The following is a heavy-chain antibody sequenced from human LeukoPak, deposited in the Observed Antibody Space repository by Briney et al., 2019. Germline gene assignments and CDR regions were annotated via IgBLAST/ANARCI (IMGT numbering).Heavy chain of an antibody. CDR1: GFTFGDYA. CDR2: IRSKAYGGTT. V-gene: IGHV3-49*04. D-gene: IGHD5-12*01. Sequence: GSLRLSCTASGFTFGDYAMSWVRQAPGKGLEWVGFIRSKAYGGTTEYAASVKGRFTISRDDSKSIAYLQMNSLKTEDTAVYYCTREFGYSGYGPDVWGKGTTVTISS. CDR3: TREFGYSGYGPDV. J-gene: IGHJ6*04.